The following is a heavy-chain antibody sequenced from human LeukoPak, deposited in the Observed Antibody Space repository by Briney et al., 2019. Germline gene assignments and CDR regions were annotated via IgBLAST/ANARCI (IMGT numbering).Heavy chain of an antibody. CDR3: ARGSPFFPFDY. D-gene: IGHD3-3*01. J-gene: IGHJ4*02. Sequence: SETLSLTCAVYGGSFSGYYWSWIRQPPGKGLEWIGEINHSGSTNYNPSLKSRVTISVDTSKDQFSLKLSSVTAADTAVYYCARGSPFFPFDYWGQGTQVTVSS. CDR1: GGSFSGYY. CDR2: INHSGST. V-gene: IGHV4-34*01.